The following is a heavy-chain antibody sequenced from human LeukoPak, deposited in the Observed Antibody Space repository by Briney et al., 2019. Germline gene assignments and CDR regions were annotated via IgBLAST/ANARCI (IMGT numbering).Heavy chain of an antibody. CDR2: ISSAGTT. CDR3: ARISYDSSGYYDY. CDR1: GFTVSSSY. V-gene: IGHV3-66*01. Sequence: GGSLRLSCAASGFTVSSSYMSWVRQAPGKGLEWVSIISSAGTTYYADSVKGRFTISRDNSKNTVYLQVNSLRDEDTAVYYCARISYDSSGYYDYWGQGTLVTVSS. D-gene: IGHD3-22*01. J-gene: IGHJ4*02.